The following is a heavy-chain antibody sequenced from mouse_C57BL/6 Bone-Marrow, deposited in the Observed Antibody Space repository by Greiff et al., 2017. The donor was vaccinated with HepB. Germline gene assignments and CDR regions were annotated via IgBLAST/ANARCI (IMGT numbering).Heavy chain of an antibody. CDR1: GYTFTSYG. Sequence: QVQLQQSGAELARPGASVKLSCKASGYTFTSYGISWVKQRTGQGLEWIGEIYPRSGNTYYNEKFKGKATLTADKSSSTAYMELRSLTSEDSAVYFCARYPSITTVVARDFDYWGQGTTLTVSS. CDR3: ARYPSITTVVARDFDY. V-gene: IGHV1-81*01. CDR2: IYPRSGNT. J-gene: IGHJ2*01. D-gene: IGHD1-1*01.